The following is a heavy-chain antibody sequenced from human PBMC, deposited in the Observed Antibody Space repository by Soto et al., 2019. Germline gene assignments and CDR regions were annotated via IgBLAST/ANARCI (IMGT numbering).Heavy chain of an antibody. J-gene: IGHJ4*02. D-gene: IGHD4-17*01. CDR3: ARAFNPPTVTTYDY. Sequence: QVQLVQSGAEVKKPGASVKVSCKASGYTFTSYYMHWVRQAPGQGLEWMGIINPSGGSTSYAQKFHGRDTMTSDTSTSTVYMELSSLRSEDTAVYYCARAFNPPTVTTYDYWGQGTLVTVSS. CDR1: GYTFTSYY. CDR2: INPSGGST. V-gene: IGHV1-46*01.